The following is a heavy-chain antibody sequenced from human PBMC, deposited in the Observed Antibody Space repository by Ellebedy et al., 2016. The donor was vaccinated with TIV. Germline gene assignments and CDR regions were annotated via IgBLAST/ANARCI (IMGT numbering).Heavy chain of an antibody. CDR2: IIPIFGIA. Sequence: SVKVSCXASGGTFSSYAISWVRQAPGQGLEWMGGIIPIFGIANYAQKFQGRVTITADKSTSTAYMELSSLRSEDTAVYYCAREGLGNSSFDYWGQGTLVTVSS. CDR1: GGTFSSYA. V-gene: IGHV1-69*10. J-gene: IGHJ4*02. D-gene: IGHD4-23*01. CDR3: AREGLGNSSFDY.